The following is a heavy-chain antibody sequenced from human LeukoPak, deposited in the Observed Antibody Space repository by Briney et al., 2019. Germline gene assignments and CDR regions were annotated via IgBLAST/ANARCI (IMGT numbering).Heavy chain of an antibody. J-gene: IGHJ6*03. CDR1: GFTFDDYI. CDR2: ISWDGGST. CDR3: AKDLAVVTDVRTEVAKWNYYYYYMDV. Sequence: GGSLRLSCAASGFTFDDYIMHWVRHAPGKGLEWVSLISWDGGSTYYADSVKGRFTISRDNSKNSLYLQLNSLRTEDTALYYCAKDLAVVTDVRTEVAKWNYYYYYMDVWGKGTTVTASS. D-gene: IGHD4-23*01. V-gene: IGHV3-43*01.